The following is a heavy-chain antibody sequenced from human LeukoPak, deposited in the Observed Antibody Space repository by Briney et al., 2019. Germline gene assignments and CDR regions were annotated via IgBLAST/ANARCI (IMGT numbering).Heavy chain of an antibody. J-gene: IGHJ5*02. Sequence: SETLSLTCTVSGYSISSGYYWGWIRQPPGKGLEWIGSIYHSGSTYYNPSLKSRVTISVDTSKNQFSLKLSSVTAADTAVYYCARLAAAGPGWFDPWGQGTLVTVSS. D-gene: IGHD6-13*01. CDR2: IYHSGST. CDR1: GYSISSGYY. V-gene: IGHV4-38-2*02. CDR3: ARLAAAGPGWFDP.